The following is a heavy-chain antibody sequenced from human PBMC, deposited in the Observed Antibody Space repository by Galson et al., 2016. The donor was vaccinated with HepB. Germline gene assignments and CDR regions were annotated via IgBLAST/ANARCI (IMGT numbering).Heavy chain of an antibody. CDR1: GGTFSSYA. Sequence: SVKVSCKASGGTFSSYAISWLRQAPGQGLEWMGGLIPTFGTANYAQRFQGRVTITADNSTSTPYMALSSLRSEDTAVYYCARDRGIFRYLDWPSGPKGDVFDIWGQGRMVTVSS. CDR3: ARDRGIFRYLDWPSGPKGDVFDI. CDR2: LIPTFGTA. D-gene: IGHD3-9*01. V-gene: IGHV1-69*06. J-gene: IGHJ3*02.